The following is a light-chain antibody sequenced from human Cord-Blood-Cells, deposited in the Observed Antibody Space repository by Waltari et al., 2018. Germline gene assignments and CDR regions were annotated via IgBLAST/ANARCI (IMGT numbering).Light chain of an antibody. Sequence: DIVITQSPDSLALSPSERATLNCTFRESVLYSSNTKNYLAWYQQKPGQPPKLLIYWASTRESGVPDRFSGSGSGTDFTLTISSLQAEDVAVYYCQQYYSTPRTFGPGTKVDIK. CDR2: WAS. CDR3: QQYYSTPRT. V-gene: IGKV4-1*01. CDR1: ESVLYSSNTKNY. J-gene: IGKJ3*01.